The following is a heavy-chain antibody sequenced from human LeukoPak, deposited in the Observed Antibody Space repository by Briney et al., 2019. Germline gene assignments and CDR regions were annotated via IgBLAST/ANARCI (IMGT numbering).Heavy chain of an antibody. D-gene: IGHD2-21*02. CDR2: IRSKAYGGTT. J-gene: IGHJ3*02. Sequence: GGSLRLSCTASGFTFSSYEMNWVRQAPGRGLEWVGFIRSKAYGGTTEYAASVKGRFTISRDDSKSIAYLQMNSLKTEDTAVYYCTRCKLAYCGGDCYSGSCAFDIWGQGTMVTVSS. CDR1: GFTFSSYE. V-gene: IGHV3-49*04. CDR3: TRCKLAYCGGDCYSGSCAFDI.